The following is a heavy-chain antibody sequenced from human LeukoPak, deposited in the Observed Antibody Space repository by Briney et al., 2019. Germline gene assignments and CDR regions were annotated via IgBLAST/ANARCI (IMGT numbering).Heavy chain of an antibody. D-gene: IGHD3-22*01. CDR2: INAGNGNT. J-gene: IGHJ4*02. CDR1: GYTFTSYA. CDR3: ARNGNYYDSSGLFDY. V-gene: IGHV1-3*01. Sequence: ASVTVSCTASGYTFTSYAMHWVRQAPGQRLEWMGWINAGNGNTKYSQKFQGRVTITRDTSASTAYMELSSLRSEDTAVYYCARNGNYYDSSGLFDYWGQGTLVTVSS.